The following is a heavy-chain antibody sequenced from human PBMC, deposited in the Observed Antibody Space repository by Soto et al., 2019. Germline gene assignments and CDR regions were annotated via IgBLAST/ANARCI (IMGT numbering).Heavy chain of an antibody. CDR1: GDSVSINSAG. Sequence: SQTLSLTCVITGDSVSINSAGWSLVRQCPSRGLEWLGRTYYRSKWYYEYAVSVRGRITINPDTSKNQYSLQLNSVTPEDTAVYFCARGEQYSGRIFDYWGQGTLVTVSS. J-gene: IGHJ4*01. D-gene: IGHD1-26*01. CDR2: TYYRSKWYY. V-gene: IGHV6-1*01. CDR3: ARGEQYSGRIFDY.